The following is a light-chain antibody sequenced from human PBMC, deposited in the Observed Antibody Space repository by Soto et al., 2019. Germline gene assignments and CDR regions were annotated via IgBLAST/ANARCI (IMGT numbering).Light chain of an antibody. CDR2: GAS. V-gene: IGKV3-20*01. Sequence: EIVLTQSPGTLSLSPGERATLSCRASQTFTSGYLAWYQQKPGRAPRLLIYGASSRATGIPDRFTGSGSGTDFTLTISRLEPEDVAVYYCQQYGTSPLTFGGGTKVEI. CDR1: QTFTSGY. CDR3: QQYGTSPLT. J-gene: IGKJ4*01.